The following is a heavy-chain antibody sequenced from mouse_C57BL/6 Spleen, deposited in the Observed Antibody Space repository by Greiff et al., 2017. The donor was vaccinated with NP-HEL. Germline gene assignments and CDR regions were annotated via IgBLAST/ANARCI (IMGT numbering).Heavy chain of an antibody. D-gene: IGHD1-1*01. CDR2: ISDGGSYT. V-gene: IGHV5-4*01. CDR3: AREYYGSRQGVYFDY. CDR1: GFTFSSYA. J-gene: IGHJ2*01. Sequence: EVKLVESGGGLVKPGGSLKLSCAASGFTFSSYAMSWVRQTPEKRLEWVATISDGGSYTYYPDNVKGRFTISRDNAKNNLYLQMSHLKSEDTAMYYCAREYYGSRQGVYFDYWGQGTTLTVSS.